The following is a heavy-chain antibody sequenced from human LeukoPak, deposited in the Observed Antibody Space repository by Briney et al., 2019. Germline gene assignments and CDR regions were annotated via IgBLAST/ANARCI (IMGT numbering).Heavy chain of an antibody. J-gene: IGHJ4*02. D-gene: IGHD2-21*01. CDR2: IWYDRSNK. V-gene: IGHV3-33*06. CDR3: AKDLGKQDDWRFYFDY. Sequence: TGGSLRPSCAASGFTFSSYGMHWVREAPGTGLGWVAVIWYDRSNKYYADCVKGRFTISRDNSKNTLYLQMNSPRAEDTAVYYCAKDLGKQDDWRFYFDYWGQGTLVTVSS. CDR1: GFTFSSYG.